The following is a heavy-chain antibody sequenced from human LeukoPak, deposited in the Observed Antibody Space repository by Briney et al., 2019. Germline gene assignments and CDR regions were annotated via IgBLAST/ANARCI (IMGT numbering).Heavy chain of an antibody. V-gene: IGHV3-33*01. D-gene: IGHD6-19*01. Sequence: PGGSLRLSCAASGFTFSSYGMHWVRQAPGKGLEWVAVIWYDGSNKYYADSVKGRFTTSRDNSKNTLYLQMNSLRAEDTAVYYCARGYSSGWFDYWGQGTLVTVSS. CDR2: IWYDGSNK. J-gene: IGHJ4*02. CDR3: ARGYSSGWFDY. CDR1: GFTFSSYG.